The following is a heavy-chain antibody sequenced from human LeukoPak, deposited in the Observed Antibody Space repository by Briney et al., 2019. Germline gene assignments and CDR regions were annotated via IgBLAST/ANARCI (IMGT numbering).Heavy chain of an antibody. J-gene: IGHJ4*02. Sequence: PSETLSLTCTVSGGSISSYYWSWIRQPPGKGLEWIGYIYNSGSTNYNPSLKSRVTISIDTSKNQFSLKLSSVTVADTAVYYCGAESERWLVRSWGQGTLVTVSS. CDR3: GAESERWLVRS. CDR1: GGSISSYY. V-gene: IGHV4-59*01. CDR2: IYNSGST. D-gene: IGHD6-19*01.